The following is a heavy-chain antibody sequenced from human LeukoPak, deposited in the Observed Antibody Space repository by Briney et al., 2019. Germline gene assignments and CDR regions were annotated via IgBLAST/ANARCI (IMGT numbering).Heavy chain of an antibody. CDR3: ARAQTGLSFDY. CDR1: GGSISSYY. Sequence: PSETLSLTCTVSGGSISSYYWSWIRQPPGKGLEWIGYIHYSGSTNYNPSLKSRVTISVDTSKNQFSLKLSSVTAADTAVCYCARAQTGLSFDYWGQGTLVTVSS. D-gene: IGHD3-10*01. J-gene: IGHJ4*02. CDR2: IHYSGST. V-gene: IGHV4-59*01.